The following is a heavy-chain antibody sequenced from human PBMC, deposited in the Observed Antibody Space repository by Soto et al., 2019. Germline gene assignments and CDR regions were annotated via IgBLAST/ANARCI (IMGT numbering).Heavy chain of an antibody. Sequence: QVQLVQSGAEVKKPGSSVKVSCKVSGDTFSTYSISWVRQAPGQGLEWLGGIIPILGTPSYAQRFPDRVTITADKYTSTAYMELSSLRSEDTAVYYCARERSRYDRSGYYRPDYWGQGTLVTVSS. CDR3: ARERSRYDRSGYYRPDY. CDR1: GDTFSTYS. D-gene: IGHD3-22*01. J-gene: IGHJ4*02. CDR2: IIPILGTP. V-gene: IGHV1-69*06.